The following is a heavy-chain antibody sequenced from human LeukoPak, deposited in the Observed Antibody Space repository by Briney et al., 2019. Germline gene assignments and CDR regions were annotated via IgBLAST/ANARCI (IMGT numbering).Heavy chain of an antibody. D-gene: IGHD3-16*01. V-gene: IGHV3-30*18. CDR2: ISYDGSNK. Sequence: GRSLRLSCAASGFTFSSYGMHWVRQAPGKGLEWVAVISYDGSNKYYADSVKGRFTISRDNSKNTLYLQMNSLRAEDTAVYYWAKDSRWRSLGLPDYWGQGTLVTVSS. CDR1: GFTFSSYG. CDR3: AKDSRWRSLGLPDY. J-gene: IGHJ4*02.